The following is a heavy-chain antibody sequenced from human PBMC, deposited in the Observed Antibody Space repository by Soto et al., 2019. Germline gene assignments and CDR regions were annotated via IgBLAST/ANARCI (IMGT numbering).Heavy chain of an antibody. V-gene: IGHV4-61*01. CDR3: ASPPDYGDFLEFDY. J-gene: IGHJ4*02. D-gene: IGHD4-17*01. CDR1: GGSVSSGSYY. CDR2: IYYSGST. Sequence: KTSETLSLTCTVSGGSVSSGSYYWSWIRQPPGKGLEWIGYIYYSGSTNYNPSLKSRVTISVDTSKNQFSLKLSSVTAADTAVYYCASPPDYGDFLEFDYWGQGTLVTVSS.